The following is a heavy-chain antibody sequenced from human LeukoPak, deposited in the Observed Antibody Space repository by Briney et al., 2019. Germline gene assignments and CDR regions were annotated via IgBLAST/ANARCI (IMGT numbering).Heavy chain of an antibody. CDR3: ARDAYTYGMVFDY. Sequence: GGSLRLSCAASGFAFSGYEMNWVRQAPGKGLEWLSYISNNGGTISYADSVKGRFTISRDNAKNSLFLQMNSLRAEDTAVYYCARDAYTYGMVFDYWGQGTLVTVSS. J-gene: IGHJ4*02. V-gene: IGHV3-48*03. CDR2: ISNNGGTI. CDR1: GFAFSGYE. D-gene: IGHD5-18*01.